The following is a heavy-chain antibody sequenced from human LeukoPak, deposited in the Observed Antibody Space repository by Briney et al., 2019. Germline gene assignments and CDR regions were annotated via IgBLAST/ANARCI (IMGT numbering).Heavy chain of an antibody. Sequence: PGGSLRLSCAASGFTFDDYAMHWVRHAPGKGLEWVSGLSWNSGSIGYADSVKGRFTISRDNAKNSLYLQMNSLRPEDTASYYCAKDMGSASTGGFDPWGQGTLVTVSS. V-gene: IGHV3-9*01. CDR1: GFTFDDYA. CDR2: LSWNSGSI. D-gene: IGHD2-15*01. CDR3: AKDMGSASTGGFDP. J-gene: IGHJ5*02.